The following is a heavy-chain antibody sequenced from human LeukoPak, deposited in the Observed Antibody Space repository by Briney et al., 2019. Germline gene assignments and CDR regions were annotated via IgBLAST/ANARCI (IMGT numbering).Heavy chain of an antibody. CDR2: IYYSGST. V-gene: IGHV4-30-4*08. Sequence: PSETLSLTCTVSGGSISSGDYYWSWLRQPPGKGLEWIGYIYYSGSTYYNPSLKSRVTISVDTSKNQFSLKLSSVTAADTAVYYCAREFKEYCSSTSCYHRYFDYWGQGTLVTVSS. CDR3: AREFKEYCSSTSCYHRYFDY. D-gene: IGHD2-2*01. CDR1: GGSISSGDYY. J-gene: IGHJ4*02.